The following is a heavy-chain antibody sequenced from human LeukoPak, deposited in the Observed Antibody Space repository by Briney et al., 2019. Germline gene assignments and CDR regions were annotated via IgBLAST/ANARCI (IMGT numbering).Heavy chain of an antibody. V-gene: IGHV1-8*01. CDR1: GYTFTSYD. Sequence: ASVKVSCKASGYTFTSYDINWVRQATGQGLEWVGWMNPNSGNTGYAQKFQGRVTMTRNTSISTAYMELSSLRSEDTAVYYCARPYYYDSSGYYLGYWGQGTLVTVSS. D-gene: IGHD3-22*01. CDR2: MNPNSGNT. CDR3: ARPYYYDSSGYYLGY. J-gene: IGHJ4*02.